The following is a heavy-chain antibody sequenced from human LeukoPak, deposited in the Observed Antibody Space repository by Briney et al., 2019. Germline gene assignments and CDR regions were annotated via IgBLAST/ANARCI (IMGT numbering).Heavy chain of an antibody. J-gene: IGHJ4*02. Sequence: MASETLSLTCAVYGGSFSGYYWSWIRQPPGKGLEWIGEINHSGSTNYNPSLKSRVTISVDTSKNQFSLKLSSVTAADTAVYYCASWRAAYYFDYWGQGTLVTVSS. D-gene: IGHD6-25*01. V-gene: IGHV4-34*01. CDR2: INHSGST. CDR3: ASWRAAYYFDY. CDR1: GGSFSGYY.